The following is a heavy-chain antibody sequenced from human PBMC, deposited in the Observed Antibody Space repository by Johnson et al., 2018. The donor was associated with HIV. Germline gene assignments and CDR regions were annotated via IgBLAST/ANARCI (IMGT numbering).Heavy chain of an antibody. CDR3: ARDSARTYYYGSGSPPSAFDI. D-gene: IGHD3-10*01. Sequence: QVLLVESGGGVVQPGGSLRLSCAASGFTFSSYGMHWVRQAPGKGLEWVAFIRYDGTSEYYADSVKGRFTISRDNSKNTLSLQMNSLRAEDTAVYYCARDSARTYYYGSGSPPSAFDIWGQGTMVTVSS. CDR1: GFTFSSYG. J-gene: IGHJ3*02. V-gene: IGHV3-30*02. CDR2: IRYDGTSE.